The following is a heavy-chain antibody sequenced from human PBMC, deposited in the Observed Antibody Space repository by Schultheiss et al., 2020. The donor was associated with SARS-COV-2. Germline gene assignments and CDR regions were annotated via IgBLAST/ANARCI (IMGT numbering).Heavy chain of an antibody. CDR3: ARQSGATDSDY. D-gene: IGHD5-24*01. J-gene: IGHJ4*02. CDR1: GGSISSSSYY. V-gene: IGHV4-39*01. CDR2: IYYSGST. Sequence: SETLSLTCTASGGSISSSSYYWGWIRQPPGKGLEWIGSIYYSGSTYYNPSLKSRVTISVDTSKNQFSLKLSSVTAADTAVYFCARQSGATDSDYWGQGTLVTVSS.